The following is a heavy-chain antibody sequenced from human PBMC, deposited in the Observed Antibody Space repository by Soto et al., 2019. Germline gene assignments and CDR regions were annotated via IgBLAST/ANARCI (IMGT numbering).Heavy chain of an antibody. CDR2: ISGSGGST. Sequence: GGSLRLSCAASGFTFSSYAMGWVRQAPGKGLEWVSAISGSGGSTYYADSVKGRFTISRDNSKNTLYLQMNSLRAEDTAVYYCAKGITDIVVVPAAIGGMDVWGQGTTVTVSS. CDR1: GFTFSSYA. CDR3: AKGITDIVVVPAAIGGMDV. V-gene: IGHV3-23*01. D-gene: IGHD2-2*02. J-gene: IGHJ6*02.